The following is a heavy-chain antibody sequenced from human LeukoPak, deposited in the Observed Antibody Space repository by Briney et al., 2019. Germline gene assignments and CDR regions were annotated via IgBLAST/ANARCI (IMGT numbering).Heavy chain of an antibody. CDR1: GGSISSHY. V-gene: IGHV4-59*08. D-gene: IGHD3-22*01. J-gene: IGHJ4*02. CDR2: IHYSGST. Sequence: SETLSLTCSVSGGSISSHYWSWIRQPPGKGLEWIGYIHYSGSTDYNPSLKSGATISVDTSRKQFSLNLNSVTAADTAVYFCARHYYDSSGYPNYFHYWGQGTLVSVSS. CDR3: ARHYYDSSGYPNYFHY.